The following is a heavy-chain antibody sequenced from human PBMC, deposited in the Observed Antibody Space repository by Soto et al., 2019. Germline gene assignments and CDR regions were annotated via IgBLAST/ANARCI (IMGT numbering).Heavy chain of an antibody. V-gene: IGHV3-33*01. J-gene: IGHJ4*02. Sequence: GGSLRLSCAASGFTFSSYGMHWVRQAPGKGLEWVAVIWYDGSNKYYADSVKGRFTISRDNSKNTLYLQMNSLRAEDTAVYYCARARSAPQYYDYIWGSYRYPDYFDYWGQGTLVTVSS. CDR3: ARARSAPQYYDYIWGSYRYPDYFDY. CDR1: GFTFSSYG. D-gene: IGHD3-16*02. CDR2: IWYDGSNK.